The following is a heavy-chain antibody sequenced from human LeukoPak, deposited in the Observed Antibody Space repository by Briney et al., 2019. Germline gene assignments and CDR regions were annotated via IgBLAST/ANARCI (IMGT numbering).Heavy chain of an antibody. CDR2: INHSGST. Sequence: PSETLSLTCAVYGGSFSGYYWSWIRQPPGKGLEWIGEINHSGSTNYNPSLKSRVTTSVDTSKNQFSLKLRSVTAADTAVYYCARAGSIAARNNWFDPWGQGTLVTVSS. V-gene: IGHV4-34*01. J-gene: IGHJ5*02. D-gene: IGHD6-6*01. CDR1: GGSFSGYY. CDR3: ARAGSIAARNNWFDP.